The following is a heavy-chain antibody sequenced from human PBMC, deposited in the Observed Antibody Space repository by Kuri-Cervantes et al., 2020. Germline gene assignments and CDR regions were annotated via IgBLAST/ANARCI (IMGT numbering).Heavy chain of an antibody. CDR1: GYTLTELS. D-gene: IGHD2-2*01. CDR2: FDPEDGET. Sequence: ASVKVSCKVSGYTLTELSMHWVRQAPGKGLEWMGGFDPEDGETIYAQKFQGRVTMTEDTSTDTAYMELSSLRSEDTAVYYCASIRHCSSTSCYLYYYYYMDVWGKGTTGHRLL. J-gene: IGHJ6*03. CDR3: ASIRHCSSTSCYLYYYYYMDV. V-gene: IGHV1-24*01.